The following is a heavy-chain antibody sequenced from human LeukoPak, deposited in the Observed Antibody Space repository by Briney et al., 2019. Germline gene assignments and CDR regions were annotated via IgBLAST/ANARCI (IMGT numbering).Heavy chain of an antibody. CDR1: GFTFSSHA. J-gene: IGHJ4*02. Sequence: PGGSLRLSCAASGFTFSSHAMSWVRQAPGKGLEWVSAISGSGGYTYYADSVEGRFTISRDNSKNTLNLQMNSLRAEDTAVYYCARDHDYGNGNFDFWGQGTLVTVSS. D-gene: IGHD4/OR15-4a*01. CDR3: ARDHDYGNGNFDF. V-gene: IGHV3-23*01. CDR2: ISGSGGYT.